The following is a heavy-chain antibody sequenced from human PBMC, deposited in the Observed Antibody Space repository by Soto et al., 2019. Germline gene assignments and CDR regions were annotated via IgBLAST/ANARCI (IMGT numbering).Heavy chain of an antibody. CDR1: GFTFSNYA. D-gene: IGHD2-2*01. CDR2: ISGSGDST. J-gene: IGHJ5*02. V-gene: IGHV3-23*01. Sequence: GGSLRLSCAASGFTFSNYAMSWVRQAPGKGLEWVSAISGSGDSTYYADSVKGRFTISRDNSKNTLYLQMNSLRAEDTAVYYCAKRGLGYCSTTSCRGRWFDPWGQGTLVTVSS. CDR3: AKRGLGYCSTTSCRGRWFDP.